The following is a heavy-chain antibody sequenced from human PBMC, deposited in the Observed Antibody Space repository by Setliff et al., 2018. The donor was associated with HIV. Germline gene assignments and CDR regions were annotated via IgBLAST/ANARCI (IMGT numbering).Heavy chain of an antibody. V-gene: IGHV4-4*07. D-gene: IGHD3-22*01. CDR3: ARDGVWSSGLDAFDI. Sequence: SQTLSLTCTVSGASISGYYWSWIRQAAGKGLEWIGRIETSGGNIDSNPSFKSRVTMSGDTPKNQFSLKLSSVTAADTAVYYCARDGVWSSGLDAFDIWGQGTMVTVSS. CDR2: IETSGGNI. J-gene: IGHJ3*02. CDR1: GASISGYY.